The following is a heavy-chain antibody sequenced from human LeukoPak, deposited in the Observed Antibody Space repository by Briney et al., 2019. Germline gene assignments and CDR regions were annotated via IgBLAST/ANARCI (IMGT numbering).Heavy chain of an antibody. CDR3: AKSLGGGYSYGYYHYYGMDV. D-gene: IGHD5-18*01. CDR2: IYTSGST. J-gene: IGHJ6*02. Sequence: SETLSLTCTVSGGSISSGSYYWSWIRQPAGKGLEWIGRIYTSGSTNYNPSLKSRVTISVDTSKNQFSLKLSSVTAADTAVYYCAKSLGGGYSYGYYHYYGMDVWGQGTTVTVSS. V-gene: IGHV4-61*02. CDR1: GGSISSGSYY.